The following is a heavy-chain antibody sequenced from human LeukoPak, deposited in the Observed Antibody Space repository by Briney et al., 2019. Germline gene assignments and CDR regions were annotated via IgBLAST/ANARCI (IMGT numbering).Heavy chain of an antibody. CDR3: ATLYYYDSSGQPLDY. CDR1: GYTFTGYY. J-gene: IGHJ4*02. D-gene: IGHD3-22*01. Sequence: ASVKVSCKASGYTFTGYYMHWVRQAPGQGLEWMGWINPNSGGTNYAQKFQGRVTMTRDTSISTAYMELSRLRSDDTAVYYCATLYYYDSSGQPLDYWGQGTLVTVSS. CDR2: INPNSGGT. V-gene: IGHV1-2*02.